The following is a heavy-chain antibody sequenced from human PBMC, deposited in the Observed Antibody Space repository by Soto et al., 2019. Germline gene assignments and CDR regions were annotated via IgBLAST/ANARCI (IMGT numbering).Heavy chain of an antibody. CDR2: ISAYNGNT. V-gene: IGHV1-18*04. J-gene: IGHJ6*02. Sequence: ASVKVSCKASGYTFTSYGISWVRQAPGQGLEWMGWISAYNGNTNYAQKLQGRVTMTTDTSTSTAYMELRSLRSDDTAVYYCAIERGYDYXWGSYRYTGDYYYGMDVWGQGTTVTVSS. D-gene: IGHD3-16*02. CDR1: GYTFTSYG. CDR3: AIERGYDYXWGSYRYTGDYYYGMDV.